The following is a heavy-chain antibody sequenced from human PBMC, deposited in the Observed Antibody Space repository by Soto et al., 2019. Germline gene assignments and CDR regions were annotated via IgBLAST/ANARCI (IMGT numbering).Heavy chain of an antibody. CDR3: ASGLHYDILTGYRGHYFDY. CDR2: IYYSGST. V-gene: IGHV4-30-4*01. Sequence: SETLSLTCTVSGGSISSGDYYWSWIRQPPGKGLEWIGYIYYSGSTYYNPSLESRVTISVDTSKNQFSLKLSSVTAADTAVYYCASGLHYDILTGYRGHYFDYWGQGTLVTVSS. D-gene: IGHD3-9*01. CDR1: GGSISSGDYY. J-gene: IGHJ4*02.